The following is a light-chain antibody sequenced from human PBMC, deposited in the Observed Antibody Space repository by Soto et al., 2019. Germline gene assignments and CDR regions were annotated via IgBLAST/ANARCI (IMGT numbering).Light chain of an antibody. CDR3: SSYTISSTVV. V-gene: IGLV2-14*01. CDR1: SSDVGAYNY. CDR2: EVS. Sequence: QSALTQPASVSGSPGQSITISCTGTSSDVGAYNYVSWYQQHPGKAPKLIISEVSNRPSGVSNRFSGSKSGNTASLTISGLQAEDEADYYCSSYTISSTVVFGGGTKLTVL. J-gene: IGLJ2*01.